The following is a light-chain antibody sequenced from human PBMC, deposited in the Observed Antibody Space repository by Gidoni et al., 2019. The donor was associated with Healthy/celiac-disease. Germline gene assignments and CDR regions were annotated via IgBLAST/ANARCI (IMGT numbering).Light chain of an antibody. CDR1: QSVSSY. Sequence: EIVLTQSPATLSLSPGERATLSCRASQSVSSYLAWYQQKPGQAPRLLIYDASNRATGIPDRFRGSGSGTDFTLTISSLEPEDFSVYYCQQRSNWPPNTFGQGTRLEIK. CDR3: QQRSNWPPNT. V-gene: IGKV3-11*01. CDR2: DAS. J-gene: IGKJ5*01.